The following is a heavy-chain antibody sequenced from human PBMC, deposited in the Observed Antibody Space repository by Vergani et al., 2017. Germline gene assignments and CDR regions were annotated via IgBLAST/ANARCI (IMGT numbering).Heavy chain of an antibody. D-gene: IGHD3-10*01. CDR2: INHSGST. CDR1: GGSFSGYY. J-gene: IGHJ5*02. V-gene: IGHV4-34*01. CDR3: ARGGRMVRGVINRFDP. Sequence: QVQLQQWGAGLLKPSETLSLTCAVYGGSFSGYYWSWIRQPPGKGLEWIGEINHSGSTNYNPSLKSRVTISVDTSKNQFSLKLSSVTAADTAVYYCARGGRMVRGVINRFDPWGQGTLVTVSS.